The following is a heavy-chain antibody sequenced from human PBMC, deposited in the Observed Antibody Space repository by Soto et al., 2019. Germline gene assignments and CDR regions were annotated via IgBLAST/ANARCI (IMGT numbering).Heavy chain of an antibody. D-gene: IGHD3-22*01. J-gene: IGHJ4*02. Sequence: EVQLVETGGGLIQPGGSLRLSCAASGFTVSSNYMSWVRQAPGQGLEWVSFIYSGGRTYYADSVKGRFTISRDNSKNTLYLQMNSLRAEDTAVYYCPREAISSDYFDYWGQGTLVIVSS. V-gene: IGHV3-53*02. CDR3: PREAISSDYFDY. CDR1: GFTVSSNY. CDR2: IYSGGRT.